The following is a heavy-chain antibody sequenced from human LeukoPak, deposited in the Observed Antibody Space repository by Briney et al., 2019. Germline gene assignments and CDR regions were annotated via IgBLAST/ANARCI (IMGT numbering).Heavy chain of an antibody. CDR1: GGSISSYY. Sequence: SETLSLTCTVSGGSISSYYWSWIRQPPGKGLEWIGYIYYSGSTNYNPSLKSRVTISVDTSKNQFSLKLSSVTAADTAVYYCARRRCSSTSCHLDYWGQGALVTVSS. D-gene: IGHD2-2*01. J-gene: IGHJ4*02. V-gene: IGHV4-59*08. CDR3: ARRRCSSTSCHLDY. CDR2: IYYSGST.